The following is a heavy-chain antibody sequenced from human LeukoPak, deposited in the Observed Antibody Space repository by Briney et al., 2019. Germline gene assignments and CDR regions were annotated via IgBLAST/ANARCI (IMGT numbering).Heavy chain of an antibody. Sequence: SVKVSSTCSLYTLTHYYMHSVRQAPRKELEWVGWINPRSGGRNYAQKFQGRVTMTRDTSISTAYMELSRLRSDDTAVYYCARYRESEFGAFDIWGQGTMVTVSS. CDR2: INPRSGGR. D-gene: IGHD3-10*01. CDR3: ARYRESEFGAFDI. CDR1: LYTLTHYY. J-gene: IGHJ3*02. V-gene: IGHV1-2*02.